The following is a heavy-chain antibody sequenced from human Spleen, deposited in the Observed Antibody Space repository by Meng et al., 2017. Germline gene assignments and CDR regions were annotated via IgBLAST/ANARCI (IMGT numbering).Heavy chain of an antibody. Sequence: ASVKVSCKASGYTFTSYAMHWVRQAPGQRLEWMGWINAGNGNTKYSQKFQGRVTITRDTSATIVYMELSSLRSEDTAVYYCARERIVVVPAATYFDYWGQGTLVTSPQ. CDR2: INAGNGNT. V-gene: IGHV1-3*01. D-gene: IGHD2-2*01. J-gene: IGHJ4*02. CDR1: GYTFTSYA. CDR3: ARERIVVVPAATYFDY.